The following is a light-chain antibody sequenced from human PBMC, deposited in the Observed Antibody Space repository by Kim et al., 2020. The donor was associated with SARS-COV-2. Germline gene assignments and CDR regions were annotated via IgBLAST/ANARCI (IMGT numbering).Light chain of an antibody. J-gene: IGLJ3*02. CDR1: SGSIASNY. Sequence: GKTVTMSYTGSSGSIASNYVQWYQQRPGSAPTTVIYEDNQRPSGVPDRFSGSIDSSSNSASLTISGLKTEDEADYYCQSYDSSNWVFGGGTKLTVL. CDR3: QSYDSSNWV. V-gene: IGLV6-57*02. CDR2: EDN.